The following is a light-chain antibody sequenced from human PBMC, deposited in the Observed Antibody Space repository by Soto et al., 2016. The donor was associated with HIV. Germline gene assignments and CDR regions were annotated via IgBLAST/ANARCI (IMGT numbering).Light chain of an antibody. Sequence: DIQMTQSPSSLSASVGDRVTITCQASQDINNYLNWYQQKPGRAPKLLISAASSLQSGVPSRFSGSGSGTDFTLTISCLQSEDFATYYCQQCYSYSWTFGQGTKVEIK. J-gene: IGKJ1*01. CDR3: QQCYSYSWT. CDR1: QDINNY. CDR2: AAS. V-gene: IGKV1-39*01.